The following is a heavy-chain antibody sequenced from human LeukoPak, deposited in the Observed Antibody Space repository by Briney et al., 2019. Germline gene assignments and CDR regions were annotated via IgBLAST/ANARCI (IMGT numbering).Heavy chain of an antibody. J-gene: IGHJ6*03. CDR2: INHSGST. D-gene: IGHD5-18*01. Sequence: SETLSLTCAVYGGSFSGYYWSWIRQPPGKGLEWIGEINHSGSTNYNPSLKSRVTISVDTSKNQFSLKLSSVTAADTAVYYCARGGYSYGYLMSYYYYYMDVWGKGTTVTVSS. V-gene: IGHV4-34*01. CDR3: ARGGYSYGYLMSYYYYYMDV. CDR1: GGSFSGYY.